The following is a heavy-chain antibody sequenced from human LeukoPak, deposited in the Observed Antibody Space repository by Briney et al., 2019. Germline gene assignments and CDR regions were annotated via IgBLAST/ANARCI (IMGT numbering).Heavy chain of an antibody. D-gene: IGHD3-10*01. CDR3: ARARFGDLTFDY. V-gene: IGHV4-59*01. J-gene: IGHJ4*02. Sequence: SETLSLTCAVYGGSFSGYYWSWIRQPPGKGLEWIGYIYYSGSTNYNPSLKSRVTISVDTSKNQFSLKLSSVTAADTAVYYCARARFGDLTFDYWGQGTLVTVSS. CDR2: IYYSGST. CDR1: GGSFSGYY.